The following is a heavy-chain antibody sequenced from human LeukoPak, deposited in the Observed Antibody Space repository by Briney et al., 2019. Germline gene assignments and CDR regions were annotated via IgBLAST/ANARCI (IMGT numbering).Heavy chain of an antibody. CDR1: RYNFINND. D-gene: IGHD3-16*01. CDR2: MNPNSGNT. Sequence: GASVKVSCKTSRYNFINNDINWVRLATGQGLKWMGWMNPNSGNTGFAQNFQDRVTMTSNTSITTVYMELNNLTFEDTAIYYCAKNSLVWGYYYYGMDVWGQGTTVIASS. CDR3: AKNSLVWGYYYYGMDV. J-gene: IGHJ6*02. V-gene: IGHV1-8*01.